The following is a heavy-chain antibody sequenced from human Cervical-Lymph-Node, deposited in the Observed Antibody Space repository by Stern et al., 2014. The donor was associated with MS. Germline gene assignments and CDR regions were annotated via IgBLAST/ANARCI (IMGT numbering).Heavy chain of an antibody. CDR1: GFTFSDYG. D-gene: IGHD4-17*01. J-gene: IGHJ4*02. V-gene: IGHV3-30*18. CDR2: FSDDGSNK. Sequence: QVQLVQSGGGVVQPGRSLRLSCTTSGFTFSDYGMHWVRQAPGKGLDWVALFSDDGSNKYYADSVKGRFTISRDNSKNTLYLQMNTLRTEDTAVYYCAKESQYGDYDVPPPDYWGQGTLVTVSS. CDR3: AKESQYGDYDVPPPDY.